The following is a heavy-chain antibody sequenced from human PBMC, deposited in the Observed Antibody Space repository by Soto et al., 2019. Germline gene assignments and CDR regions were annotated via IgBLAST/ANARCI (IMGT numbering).Heavy chain of an antibody. CDR2: TYYRSKWYN. J-gene: IGHJ5*02. Sequence: SQTLSLTCAISGDSVSSNSATWNWIRQSPSRGLEWLGRTYYRSKWYNDYAISVKSRITINPDTSKNQFSLQLTSVVTEDTAVYYCGRAHLGSDRYLLAPFDTWGQGTLVTVFS. V-gene: IGHV6-1*01. CDR3: GRAHLGSDRYLLAPFDT. CDR1: GDSVSSNSAT. D-gene: IGHD2-15*01.